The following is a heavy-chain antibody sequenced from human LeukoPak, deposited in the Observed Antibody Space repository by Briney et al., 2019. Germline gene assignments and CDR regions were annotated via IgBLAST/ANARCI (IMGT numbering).Heavy chain of an antibody. J-gene: IGHJ6*03. CDR2: ISYDGSNK. D-gene: IGHD3-3*01. V-gene: IGHV3-30-3*01. CDR1: GFTFSSYA. CDR3: ATQLRFLENYYYMDV. Sequence: PGGSLRLSCAASGFTFSSYAMHWVRQAPGKGLEWVAVISYDGSNKYYADSVKGRFTISRDNSKNTLYLQMNSLRAEDTAVYYCATQLRFLENYYYMDVWGKGTTVTVSS.